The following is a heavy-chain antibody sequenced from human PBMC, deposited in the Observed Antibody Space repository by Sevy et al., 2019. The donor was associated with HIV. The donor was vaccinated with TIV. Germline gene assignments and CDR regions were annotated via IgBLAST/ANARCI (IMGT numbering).Heavy chain of an antibody. V-gene: IGHV4-59*01. Sequence: SETLSLTCAVYGGSFNNDYWTWIRQPPGKGLEWIGYIYYSGSTNYNPSLKSRVTISVDTSKNQFSLKLSSVTAADTAVYYCARDMLGYCSSTSCYAEGYFDYWGQGTLVTVSS. CDR2: IYYSGST. D-gene: IGHD2-2*01. CDR3: ARDMLGYCSSTSCYAEGYFDY. CDR1: GGSFNNDY. J-gene: IGHJ4*02.